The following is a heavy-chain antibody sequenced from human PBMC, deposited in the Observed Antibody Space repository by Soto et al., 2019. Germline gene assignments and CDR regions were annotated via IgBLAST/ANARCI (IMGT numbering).Heavy chain of an antibody. CDR3: AKVGNYYDSSGYYYGNYYYYGMDV. J-gene: IGHJ6*02. Sequence: GGSLILSCAALGFTFSRGDMNWVRQAPGLGLQWISYISSSSNTIYYADSVKGRFTISRDYAKNSLYLQMNSLRAEDTAVYYCAKVGNYYDSSGYYYGNYYYYGMDVWGQGT. D-gene: IGHD3-22*01. CDR2: ISSSSNTI. V-gene: IGHV3-48*01. CDR1: GFTFSRGD.